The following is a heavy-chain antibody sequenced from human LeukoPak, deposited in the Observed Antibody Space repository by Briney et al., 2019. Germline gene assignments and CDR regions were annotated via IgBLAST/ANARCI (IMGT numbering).Heavy chain of an antibody. Sequence: GPSQTLVCTVARVSVSSCLMRWVWVAAVKWMEWVATIKQDGSEEYYVDSVKGRFTISRDNAKNSLYLQLNSLSAEDTAVYYCARDYRRYFHSWGQGALVTVSS. CDR3: ARDYRRYFHS. J-gene: IGHJ4*02. V-gene: IGHV3-7*04. D-gene: IGHD4-11*01. CDR1: RVSVSSCL. CDR2: IKQDGSEE.